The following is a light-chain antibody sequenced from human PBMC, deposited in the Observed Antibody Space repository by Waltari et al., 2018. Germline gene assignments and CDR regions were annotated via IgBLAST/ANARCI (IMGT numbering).Light chain of an antibody. CDR1: QIIGSW. V-gene: IGKV1-5*03. J-gene: IGKJ3*01. CDR3: QRYNSYPIT. Sequence: DIQMTQSTSTLSASVGDRVTITCRASQIIGSWLAWYQQKPGKAPKRLIYEATSLESGVPSRFSASGSGTEFTLTISSLQPDDFATYYCQRYNSYPITFGPGTKVDI. CDR2: EAT.